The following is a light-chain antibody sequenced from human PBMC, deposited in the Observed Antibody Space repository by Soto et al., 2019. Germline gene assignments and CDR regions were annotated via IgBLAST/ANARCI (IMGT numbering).Light chain of an antibody. Sequence: IVLTQSPGTLSLSPGERATLSCRASQSVSSSFLAWYQQRPGQAPRLLIYGASIRATDIPDRFSGSGSGTDFTLTISRLEPEDFAVYYCQQYGSSYPFGQGTKLEIK. CDR3: QQYGSSYP. CDR2: GAS. V-gene: IGKV3-20*01. J-gene: IGKJ2*01. CDR1: QSVSSSF.